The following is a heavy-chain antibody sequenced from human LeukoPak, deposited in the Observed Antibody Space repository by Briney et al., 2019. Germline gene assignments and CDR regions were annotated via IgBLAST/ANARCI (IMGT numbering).Heavy chain of an antibody. CDR3: ARARRVYYYDSSGSISP. CDR2: INPNSGGT. V-gene: IGHV1-2*06. CDR1: GYTFTGYY. D-gene: IGHD3-22*01. J-gene: IGHJ5*02. Sequence: ASVKVSCKASGYTFTGYYMHWVRQAPGQGLEWMGRINPNSGGTNYAQKFQGGVTMTRDTSISTAYMELSRLRSDDTAVYYCARARRVYYYDSSGSISPWGQGTLVTVSS.